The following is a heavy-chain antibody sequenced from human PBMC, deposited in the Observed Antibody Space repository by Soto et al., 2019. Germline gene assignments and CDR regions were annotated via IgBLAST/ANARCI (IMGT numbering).Heavy chain of an antibody. CDR3: ARGGYYGSDNDAFDI. CDR2: IYPGDSDT. J-gene: IGHJ3*02. Sequence: GESLKISCKGSGYSFASYWIGWVRQMPGKGLEWMGIIYPGDSDTRYSPSFQGQVTISADKSISTAYLQWSSLKASDTAMYYCARGGYYGSDNDAFDIWGQGTMVTVSS. CDR1: GYSFASYW. V-gene: IGHV5-51*01. D-gene: IGHD3-10*01.